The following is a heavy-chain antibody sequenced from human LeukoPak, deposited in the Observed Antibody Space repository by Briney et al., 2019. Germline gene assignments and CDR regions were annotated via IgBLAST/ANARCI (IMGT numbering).Heavy chain of an antibody. Sequence: PSETLSLTCTVSGGSISSYYWSWIRQPAGKGLEWIGRIYTSGSTNYNPSLKSRVTMSVDTSKNQFSLKLSSVTAADTAVYYCARDGSNYDFWSGLESDAFDIWGQGTMVTVSS. J-gene: IGHJ3*02. CDR2: IYTSGST. CDR1: GGSISSYY. D-gene: IGHD3-3*01. V-gene: IGHV4-4*07. CDR3: ARDGSNYDFWSGLESDAFDI.